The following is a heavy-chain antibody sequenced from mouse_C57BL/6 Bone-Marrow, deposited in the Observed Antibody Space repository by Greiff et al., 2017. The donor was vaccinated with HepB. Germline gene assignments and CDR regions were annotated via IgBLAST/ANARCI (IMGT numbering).Heavy chain of an antibody. D-gene: IGHD2-2*01. CDR1: GYTFTDYE. CDR2: IDPETGGT. CDR3: TRGGMVTTWYFDV. V-gene: IGHV1-15*01. J-gene: IGHJ1*03. Sequence: QVHVKQSGAELVRPGASVTLSCKASGYTFTDYEMHWVKQTPVHGLEWIGAIDPETGGTAYNQKFKGKAILTADKSSSTAYMELRSLTSEDSAVYYCTRGGMVTTWYFDVWGTGTTVTVSS.